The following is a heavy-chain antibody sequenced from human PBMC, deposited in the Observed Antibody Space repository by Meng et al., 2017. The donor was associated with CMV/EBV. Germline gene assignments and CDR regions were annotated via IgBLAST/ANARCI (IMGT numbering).Heavy chain of an antibody. Sequence: HVHVQEAGPGVVKPSQTLSLTCTVSGGSISSGDYYWSWSRQPPGKGLEWIGYIYYSGSTYYNPSIKSRVTISVDTSKNQFSLKLSSVTAADTAVYYCARAQYSSSCDYWGQGTLVTVSS. V-gene: IGHV4-30-4*08. D-gene: IGHD6-13*01. CDR2: IYYSGST. CDR3: ARAQYSSSCDY. CDR1: GGSISSGDYY. J-gene: IGHJ4*02.